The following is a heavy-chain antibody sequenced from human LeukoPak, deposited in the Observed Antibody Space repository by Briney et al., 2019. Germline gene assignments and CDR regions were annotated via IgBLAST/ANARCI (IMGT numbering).Heavy chain of an antibody. J-gene: IGHJ1*01. Sequence: GGSLRLSCAASGFTFSSYAMSWVRQPPGEGLEWVSAISGSGGSTYYADSVKGRFTISKDNSKNTLYLQMNSLRAEDTAVYCCAKEQRLVRYFQHGGQGTLVSVSS. CDR2: ISGSGGST. V-gene: IGHV3-23*01. CDR3: AKEQRLVRYFQH. D-gene: IGHD6-13*01. CDR1: GFTFSSYA.